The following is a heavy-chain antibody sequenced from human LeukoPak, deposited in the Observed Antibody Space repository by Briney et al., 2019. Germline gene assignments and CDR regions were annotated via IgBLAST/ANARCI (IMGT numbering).Heavy chain of an antibody. CDR1: GGSISSYY. CDR3: AKQGCPNGVCFSYYYYMDV. CDR2: ISGSGGST. J-gene: IGHJ6*03. D-gene: IGHD2-8*01. Sequence: PSETLSLTCTVSGGSISSYYWSWVRQAPGKGLEWVSAISGSGGSTYYADSVKGRFTISRDNSKNTLYLQMNSLRAEDTAVYYCAKQGCPNGVCFSYYYYMDVWGKGTTVTVSS. V-gene: IGHV3-23*01.